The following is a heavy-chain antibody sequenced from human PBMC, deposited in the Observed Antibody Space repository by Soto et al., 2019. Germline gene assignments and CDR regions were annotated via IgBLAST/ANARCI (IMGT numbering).Heavy chain of an antibody. D-gene: IGHD1-26*01. CDR1: GGSISSYY. V-gene: IGHV4-59*08. Sequence: SETLSLTCTVSGGSISSYYWNWIRQPPGKGLEWIGYIYYSGSTNYNPSLKSRVTISVDTSRNQFSLKLSSVTAADTAVNYCARRWGGVFDIRGQGTMVTVSS. J-gene: IGHJ3*02. CDR3: ARRWGGVFDI. CDR2: IYYSGST.